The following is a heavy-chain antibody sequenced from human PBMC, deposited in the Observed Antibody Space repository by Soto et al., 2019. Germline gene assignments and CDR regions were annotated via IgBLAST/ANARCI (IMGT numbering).Heavy chain of an antibody. CDR1: GHTFTSSG. CDR2: ISAYNANT. D-gene: IGHD6-19*01. J-gene: IGHJ4*02. V-gene: IGHV1-18*01. CDR3: HCIAVAGNRFYFDY. Sequence: ASAKVSCEASGHTFTSSGISWVRQAPGQGLEWMGWISAYNANTNYAQKLQGRVTMTTDTSTSTAYMELRSLRSDDTAVYYCHCIAVAGNRFYFDYWGQGTLSPSPQ.